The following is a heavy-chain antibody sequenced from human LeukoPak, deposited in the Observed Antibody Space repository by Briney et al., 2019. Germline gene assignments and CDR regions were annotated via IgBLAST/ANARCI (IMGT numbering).Heavy chain of an antibody. J-gene: IGHJ4*02. Sequence: GRSLRLSCAASGFIFSNXGXHWVRQXPXXXXXXXXXXWNDGSETFHADSVKXRFRIARDNSKNTLYLQMNSLRAEDTAVYFCARDMGGAWYGPPDYWGQGTLVTVSS. CDR2: XWNDGSET. D-gene: IGHD3-16*01. V-gene: IGHV3-33*01. CDR1: GFIFSNXG. CDR3: ARDMGGAWYGPPDY.